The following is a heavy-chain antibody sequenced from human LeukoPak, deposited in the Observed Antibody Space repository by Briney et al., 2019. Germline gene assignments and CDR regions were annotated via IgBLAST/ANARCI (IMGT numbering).Heavy chain of an antibody. CDR1: GGSISSSSYY. CDR3: ARHRRYSGYDSDY. J-gene: IGHJ4*02. V-gene: IGHV4-39*01. D-gene: IGHD5-12*01. CDR2: IYYSGST. Sequence: SETLSLTCTVSGGSISSSSYYWGWIRQPPGKGLESIGSIYYSGSTYYNPSLKSRVTISVDTSKNQFSLKLSSVTAADTAVYYCARHRRYSGYDSDYWGQGTLVTVSS.